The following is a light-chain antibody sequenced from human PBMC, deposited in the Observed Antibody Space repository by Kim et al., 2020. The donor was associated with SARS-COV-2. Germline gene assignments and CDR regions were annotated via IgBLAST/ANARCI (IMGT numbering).Light chain of an antibody. CDR1: QSVSTY. Sequence: LSPWESVTLSCRASQSVSTYLAWYHQKPGQAPRLLIYDASNRATGIPARFSGSGSGTDFTLTISSLEPEDFAIYYCQQRSNWPLTFGGGTKVDIK. V-gene: IGKV3-11*01. CDR3: QQRSNWPLT. CDR2: DAS. J-gene: IGKJ4*01.